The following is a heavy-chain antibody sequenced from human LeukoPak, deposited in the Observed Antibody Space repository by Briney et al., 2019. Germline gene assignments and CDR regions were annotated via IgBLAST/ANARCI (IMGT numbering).Heavy chain of an antibody. D-gene: IGHD6-6*01. J-gene: IGHJ4*02. V-gene: IGHV1-2*02. Sequence: GASVKVSCKADENLLTSHHIHWVRQAPGQGLEWMGWINPNSGGTNYAQKFQGRVTMTRDTSISTAYMELSRLRSDDTAVYYCARDGGPRIAARPDDYWGQGTLVTVSS. CDR2: INPNSGGT. CDR3: ARDGGPRIAARPDDY. CDR1: ENLLTSHH.